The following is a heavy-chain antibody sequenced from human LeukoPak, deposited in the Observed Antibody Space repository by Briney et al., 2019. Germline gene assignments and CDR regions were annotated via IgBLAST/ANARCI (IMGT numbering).Heavy chain of an antibody. Sequence: PSETLSLTCTVSGGSIGGYYWSWIRQPAGKALEWIGRIYTSGNTNYNPSLKSRVTMSLDTSKNQFSLKLSSVTAADTAVYYCARVPYSSGWLNFDYWGQGTLVTVSS. J-gene: IGHJ4*02. CDR3: ARVPYSSGWLNFDY. D-gene: IGHD6-19*01. V-gene: IGHV4-4*07. CDR1: GGSIGGYY. CDR2: IYTSGNT.